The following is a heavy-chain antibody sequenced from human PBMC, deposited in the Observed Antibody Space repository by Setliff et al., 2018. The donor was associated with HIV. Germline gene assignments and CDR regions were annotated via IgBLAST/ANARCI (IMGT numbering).Heavy chain of an antibody. V-gene: IGHV4-4*09. CDR2: IYTSGST. D-gene: IGHD1-1*01. Sequence: SETLSLTCIVSGGSISSVTCSWSWIRQPPGKGLEWIGYIYTSGSTNYNPSLKNRVTITLDTSKNQFSLKLSSVTAADTAVDYCARHSYNASERYSYYDGMDYWGQGTTVTVSS. CDR3: ARHSYNASERYSYYDGMDY. J-gene: IGHJ6*02. CDR1: GGSISSVTCS.